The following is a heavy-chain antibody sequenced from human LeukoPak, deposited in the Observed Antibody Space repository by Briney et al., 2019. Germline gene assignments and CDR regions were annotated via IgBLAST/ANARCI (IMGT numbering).Heavy chain of an antibody. CDR1: GFTFSSYG. CDR2: IRYDGSNK. Sequence: GGSLRLSCAASGFTFSSYGMHWVRQAPGKGLEWVAFIRYDGSNKYYADSVKGRFTISRDDSKNTLYLQMNSLRAEDTAVYYCAKDQERATVTTTFDYWGQGTLVTVSS. D-gene: IGHD4-17*01. J-gene: IGHJ4*02. V-gene: IGHV3-30*02. CDR3: AKDQERATVTTTFDY.